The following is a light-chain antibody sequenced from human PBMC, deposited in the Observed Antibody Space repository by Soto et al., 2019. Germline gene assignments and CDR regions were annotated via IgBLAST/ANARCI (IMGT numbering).Light chain of an antibody. CDR1: SSNIGGYD. Sequence: QSVLTQPPSASGPPGQRVTISCSGSSSNIGGYDVHWYQHLPGTAPKVLIYRSNQRPSGVPDRFSASKSGTSASLAISGLRSEDEADYYCAVWDASLSGHVFGTGTKLTVL. J-gene: IGLJ1*01. V-gene: IGLV1-47*01. CDR2: RSN. CDR3: AVWDASLSGHV.